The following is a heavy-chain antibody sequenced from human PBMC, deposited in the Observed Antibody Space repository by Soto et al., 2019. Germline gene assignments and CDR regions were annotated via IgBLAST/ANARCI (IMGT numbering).Heavy chain of an antibody. J-gene: IGHJ4*02. D-gene: IGHD3-22*01. CDR1: GGTFSNYA. CDR2: IIPIFGTR. Sequence: SVKVSCKASGGTFSNYAITWVRQAPGQGLEWLGRIIPIFGTRDYAQKFQGRVTISADESTTTAYMELRSLRSDDTAVYYCARDGYYDSSGYRSDFDYWGQGTLVTVSS. V-gene: IGHV1-69*13. CDR3: ARDGYYDSSGYRSDFDY.